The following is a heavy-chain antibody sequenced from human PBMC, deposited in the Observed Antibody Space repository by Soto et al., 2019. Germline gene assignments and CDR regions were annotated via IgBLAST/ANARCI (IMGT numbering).Heavy chain of an antibody. Sequence: QVQLQESGPGLVKPSETLSLTCTVSTGSVNNYYWTWIRQPPGKPLEWIGYIYDGENNYTRSVVSRVTRAVDAAKEQSSLKMTSMAAADTAIYYCARETSQSLLGLWGQGTLVTVSS. D-gene: IGHD1-26*01. CDR3: ARETSQSLLGL. CDR1: TGSVNNYY. V-gene: IGHV4-59*02. CDR2: IYDGEN. J-gene: IGHJ4*02.